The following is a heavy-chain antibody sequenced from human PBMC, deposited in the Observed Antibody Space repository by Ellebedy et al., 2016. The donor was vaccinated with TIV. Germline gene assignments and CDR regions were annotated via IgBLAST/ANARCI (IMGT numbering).Heavy chain of an antibody. CDR2: ISYDGSNK. Sequence: GESLKISXAASGFTFSSYGMHWVRQAPGKGLEWVAVISYDGSNKYYADSVKGRFTISRDNSKNTLYLQMNSLRAEDTAVYYCARDRDGYWYFDLWGRGTLVTVSS. CDR3: ARDRDGYWYFDL. J-gene: IGHJ2*01. V-gene: IGHV3-30*03. D-gene: IGHD6-6*01. CDR1: GFTFSSYG.